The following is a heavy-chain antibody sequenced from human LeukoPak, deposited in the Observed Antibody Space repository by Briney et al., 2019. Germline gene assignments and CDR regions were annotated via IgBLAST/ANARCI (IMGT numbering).Heavy chain of an antibody. CDR2: IYYSGST. J-gene: IGHJ3*02. D-gene: IGHD6-13*01. Sequence: SQTLSLTCTVSGGSISSGGYYWSWIRQHPGKGLEWIGYIYYSGSTYYNPSLKSRVTISVDTSKNQFSLKLSSVTAADTAVYYCARDAPPGQQLSAFDIWGQGTMVTVSS. CDR3: ARDAPPGQQLSAFDI. CDR1: GGSISSGGYY. V-gene: IGHV4-31*03.